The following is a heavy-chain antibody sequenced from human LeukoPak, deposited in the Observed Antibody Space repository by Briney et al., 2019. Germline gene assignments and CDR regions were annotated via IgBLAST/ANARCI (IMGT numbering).Heavy chain of an antibody. CDR1: GYTFTSYD. CDR2: MNPNSGNT. J-gene: IGHJ2*01. D-gene: IGHD6-19*01. CDR3: ARGSYSSGWYDPKHSGYFDL. V-gene: IGHV1-8*01. Sequence: ASVKVSCKASGYTFTSYDINWVRQATGQGLEWMGWMNPNSGNTGYAQKFQGRVTMTRNTSISTAYMELSSLRSEDTAVYYCARGSYSSGWYDPKHSGYFDLWGRGTLVTVSS.